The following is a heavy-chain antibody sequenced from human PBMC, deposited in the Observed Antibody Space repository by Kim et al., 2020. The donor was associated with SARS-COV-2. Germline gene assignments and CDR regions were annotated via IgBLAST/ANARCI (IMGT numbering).Heavy chain of an antibody. CDR1: GGTFSSYA. Sequence: SVKVSCKASGGTFSSYAISWVRQAPGQGLEWMGGIIPIFGTANYAQKFQGRVTITADESTSTAYMELSSLRSEDTAVYYCASRGGNYDSSGYYGYYYGMDGWGQGTTVTVSS. CDR3: ASRGGNYDSSGYYGYYYGMDG. J-gene: IGHJ6*02. V-gene: IGHV1-69*13. CDR2: IIPIFGTA. D-gene: IGHD3-22*01.